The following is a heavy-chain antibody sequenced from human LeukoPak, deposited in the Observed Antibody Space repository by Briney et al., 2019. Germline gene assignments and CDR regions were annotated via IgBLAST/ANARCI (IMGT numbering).Heavy chain of an antibody. Sequence: ASVKVSCKASGYTFTSYGISWVRQAPGQGLEWMGWISAYNGNTNYAQKLQGRVTMTTDTSTSTAYTELRSLRSDDTAVYYCARVGDYCDSSGFRVSGVYYYYMDVWGKGTTVTVSS. CDR3: ARVGDYCDSSGFRVSGVYYYYMDV. D-gene: IGHD3-22*01. J-gene: IGHJ6*03. CDR2: ISAYNGNT. V-gene: IGHV1-18*01. CDR1: GYTFTSYG.